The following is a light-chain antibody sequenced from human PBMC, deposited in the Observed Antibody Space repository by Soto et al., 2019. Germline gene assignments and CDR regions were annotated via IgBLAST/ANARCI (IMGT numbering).Light chain of an antibody. J-gene: IGKJ4*01. V-gene: IGKV1-27*01. CDR1: QGISSY. CDR2: AAS. CDR3: QKYNSAPLT. Sequence: IRMTQSPSSLSASTGDRVTITCRASQGISSYLAWYQQKPGKAPKLLIYAASTLQSGGPSRFSGSGAGTDFTLTISSLQPEDIATYYCQKYNSAPLTFGEGTKVDIK.